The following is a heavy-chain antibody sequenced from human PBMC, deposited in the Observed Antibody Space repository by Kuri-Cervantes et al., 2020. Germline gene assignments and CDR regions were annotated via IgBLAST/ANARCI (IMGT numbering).Heavy chain of an antibody. V-gene: IGHV3-20*04. CDR2: INWNGGST. Sequence: GGSLRLFCAASGFTFDDYGMSWVRQAPGKGLEWVSGINWNGGSTGYADSVKGRFTISRDNAKNSLYLQMSSLRAEDTAVYYCARSSAGSGYFDYWGQGTLVTVSS. CDR3: ARSSAGSGYFDY. J-gene: IGHJ4*02. D-gene: IGHD3-10*01. CDR1: GFTFDDYG.